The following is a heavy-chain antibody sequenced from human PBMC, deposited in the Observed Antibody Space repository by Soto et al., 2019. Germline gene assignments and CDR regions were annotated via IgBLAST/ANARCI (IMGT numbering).Heavy chain of an antibody. CDR3: ARDNSGDFWSGYSHYYFDY. Sequence: XSVKVYCKTSGYTLTSYGINWVRQAPGQRLEWMGWISAYSGKTNYAQKFQGRLTMTTDTSTSTAYMELRSLRSDDTALYYCARDNSGDFWSGYSHYYFDYWGQGTLVTVSS. CDR2: ISAYSGKT. D-gene: IGHD3-3*01. J-gene: IGHJ4*02. CDR1: GYTLTSYG. V-gene: IGHV1-18*01.